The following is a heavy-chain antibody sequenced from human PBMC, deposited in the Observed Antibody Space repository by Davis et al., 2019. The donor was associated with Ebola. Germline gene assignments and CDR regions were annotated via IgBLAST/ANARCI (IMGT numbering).Heavy chain of an antibody. Sequence: GGSLRLSCAASGFTFSSYGMHWVRQAPGKGLEWVAVISYDGSNKYYADSVKGRFTISRDNSKNTLYLQMNSLRAEDTAVYYCARASYGDYDFDYWGQGTLVTVSS. V-gene: IGHV3-30*03. CDR2: ISYDGSNK. D-gene: IGHD4-17*01. J-gene: IGHJ4*02. CDR1: GFTFSSYG. CDR3: ARASYGDYDFDY.